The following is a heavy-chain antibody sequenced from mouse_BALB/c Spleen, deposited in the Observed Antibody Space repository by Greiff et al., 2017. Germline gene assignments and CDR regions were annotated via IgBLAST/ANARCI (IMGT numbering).Heavy chain of an antibody. D-gene: IGHD4-1*02. CDR2: IRNKANGYTT. CDR3: ARVQLGISYYYAMDY. CDR1: GFTFTDYY. J-gene: IGHJ4*01. Sequence: EVQLVESGGGLVQPGGSLRLSCATSGFTFTDYYMSWVRQPPGKALEWLGFIRNKANGYTTEYSASVKGRFTISRDNSQSILYLQMNTLRAEDSATYYCARVQLGISYYYAMDYWGQGTSVTVSS. V-gene: IGHV7-3*02.